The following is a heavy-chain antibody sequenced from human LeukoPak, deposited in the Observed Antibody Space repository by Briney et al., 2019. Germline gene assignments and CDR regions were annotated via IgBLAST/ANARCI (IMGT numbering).Heavy chain of an antibody. CDR3: ARKGFGIAAGD. D-gene: IGHD6-13*01. V-gene: IGHV1-69*13. J-gene: IGHJ4*02. CDR2: IIPIFGTA. CDR1: GGTLSGYA. Sequence: ASVKVSCKASGGTLSGYAISWVRQAPGQGLEWMGGIIPIFGTANYAQKFQGRVTITADESTSTAYMELSSLRSEDTAVYYCARKGFGIAAGDWGQGTLVTVSS.